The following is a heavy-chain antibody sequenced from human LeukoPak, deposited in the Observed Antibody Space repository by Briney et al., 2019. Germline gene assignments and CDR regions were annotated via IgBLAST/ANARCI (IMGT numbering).Heavy chain of an antibody. Sequence: SQTLSLTCAVSGGSISSGGYSWSWIRQPSGKGLEWIGYIYHSGSTYYNPSLKSRVTISVDRSKNQFSLKLSSVTAADTAVYYCARLTPIGYYGSGRYGWFDPWGQGTLVTVSS. CDR2: IYHSGST. CDR1: GGSISSGGYS. J-gene: IGHJ5*02. D-gene: IGHD3-10*01. CDR3: ARLTPIGYYGSGRYGWFDP. V-gene: IGHV4-30-2*01.